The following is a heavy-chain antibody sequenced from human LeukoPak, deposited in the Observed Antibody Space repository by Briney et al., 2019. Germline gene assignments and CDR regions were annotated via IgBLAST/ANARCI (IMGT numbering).Heavy chain of an antibody. CDR3: AKGSITDYDFWSGYYTHYFDY. Sequence: GGSLRLSCAASGFTFSSYAMSWVRQAPGKGLEWVSAISGSGGSTYYADSVKGRFTISRDNSKNTLYLQMNSPRAEDTAVYYCAKGSITDYDFWSGYYTHYFDYWGQGTLVTVSS. V-gene: IGHV3-23*01. D-gene: IGHD3-3*01. CDR2: ISGSGGST. CDR1: GFTFSSYA. J-gene: IGHJ4*02.